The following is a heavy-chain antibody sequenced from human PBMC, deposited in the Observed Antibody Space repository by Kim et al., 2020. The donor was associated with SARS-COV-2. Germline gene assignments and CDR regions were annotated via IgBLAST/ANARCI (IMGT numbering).Heavy chain of an antibody. V-gene: IGHV4-34*01. CDR3: ARGGPGSYPRGWFDP. CDR2: INHSGST. J-gene: IGHJ5*02. CDR1: GGSFSGYY. Sequence: SETLSLTCAVYGGSFSGYYWSWIRQPPGKGLEWIGEINHSGSTNYNPSLKSRVTISVDTSKNQFSLKLSSVTAADTAVYYCARGGPGSYPRGWFDPWVQGTLVTVSS. D-gene: IGHD1-26*01.